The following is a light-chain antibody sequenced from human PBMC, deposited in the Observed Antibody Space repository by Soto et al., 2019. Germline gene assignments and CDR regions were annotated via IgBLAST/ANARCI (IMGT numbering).Light chain of an antibody. CDR2: ATS. CDR1: QSIDNY. Sequence: EVVLTQSPATLSLSPGEGATLSCRASQSIDNYLAWYQQKPGQAPRLLIYATSNRATGIPARFSGSGSETDFTLTISSLEPEDFAVYYCQQRSSWPFTFGPGTKVDIK. CDR3: QQRSSWPFT. J-gene: IGKJ3*01. V-gene: IGKV3-11*01.